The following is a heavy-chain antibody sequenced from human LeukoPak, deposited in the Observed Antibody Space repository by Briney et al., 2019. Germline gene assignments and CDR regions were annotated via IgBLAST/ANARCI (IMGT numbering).Heavy chain of an antibody. CDR2: IYSGGST. J-gene: IGHJ4*02. CDR3: ARSAMVRGVTIFDY. V-gene: IGHV3-53*01. Sequence: GGSLRLSCAASGFTVSSNYMSWVRQAPGKGLEWVSVIYSGGSTYYAGSVKGRFTISRDNSKNTLYLQMNSLRAEDTAVYYCARSAMVRGVTIFDYWGQGTLVTVSS. D-gene: IGHD3-10*01. CDR1: GFTVSSNY.